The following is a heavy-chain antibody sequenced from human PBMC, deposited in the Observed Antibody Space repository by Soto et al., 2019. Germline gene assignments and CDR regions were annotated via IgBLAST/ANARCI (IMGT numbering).Heavy chain of an antibody. Sequence: PSQTLSLTCTVSGGSISSYYWSWIRQPPGKGLEWIGYMYYGGRTNYNPPLKSRGTISVDTSKMQVSLKLSSVTAADTAVYSCARGTPSPLIVRRSRGPWFDPWGQGTLVTVSS. D-gene: IGHD1-26*01. CDR3: ARGTPSPLIVRRSRGPWFDP. V-gene: IGHV4-59*08. CDR1: GGSISSYY. J-gene: IGHJ5*02. CDR2: MYYGGRT.